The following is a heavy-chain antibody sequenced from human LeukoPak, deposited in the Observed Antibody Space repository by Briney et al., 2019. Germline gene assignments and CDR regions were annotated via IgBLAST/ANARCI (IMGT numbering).Heavy chain of an antibody. CDR2: IYYSGST. D-gene: IGHD2-21*02. Sequence: SETLSLTCTVSGGSISSYYWSWIRQPPGKGLEWIGYIYYSGSTNYNPSLKSRVTISVDTSKNQFSLKLSSVTAADTAVYYCARGDYYYDYWGQGTLVTISS. CDR3: ARGDYYYDY. J-gene: IGHJ4*02. CDR1: GGSISSYY. V-gene: IGHV4-59*01.